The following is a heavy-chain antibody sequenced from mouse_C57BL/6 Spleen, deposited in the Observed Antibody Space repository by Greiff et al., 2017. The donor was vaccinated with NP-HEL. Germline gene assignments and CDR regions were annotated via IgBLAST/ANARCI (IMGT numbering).Heavy chain of an antibody. CDR3: ASRVVAFDY. D-gene: IGHD1-1*01. V-gene: IGHV3-6*01. CDR1: GYSITSGYY. CDR2: ISYDGSN. Sequence: EVKLVESGPGLVKPSQSLSLTCSVTGYSITSGYYWNWIRQFPGNKLEWMGYISYDGSNNYNPSLKNRISITRDTSKNQFFLKLNSVTTEDTATYYCASRVVAFDYWGQGTTLTVSS. J-gene: IGHJ2*01.